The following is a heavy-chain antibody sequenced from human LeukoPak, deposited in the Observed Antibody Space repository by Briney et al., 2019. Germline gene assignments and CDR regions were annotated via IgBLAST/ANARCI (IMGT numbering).Heavy chain of an antibody. CDR2: IRRKEYNYAT. D-gene: IGHD3-16*01. Sequence: PGGSLKLSCAVSGFSFSESALHWVRQASGKGLEWVGRIRRKEYNYATNYAASVRGRFTMSRDDSKNTAYLQMNDLKTEDTAVYYCARPHNGWDLYAFDYWAGESWSPSPQ. J-gene: IGHJ4*02. CDR1: GFSFSESA. V-gene: IGHV3-73*01. CDR3: ARPHNGWDLYAFDY.